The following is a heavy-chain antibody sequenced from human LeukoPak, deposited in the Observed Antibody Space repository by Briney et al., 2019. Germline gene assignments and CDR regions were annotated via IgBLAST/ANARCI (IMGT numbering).Heavy chain of an antibody. V-gene: IGHV4-59*01. J-gene: IGHJ5*02. CDR2: IYYSGDT. D-gene: IGHD3-3*01. Sequence: SETLSLTCTVSGGSMTGYYWIWIRQPPGKGLEWIGYIYYSGDTNYNPSLKSRATISVDTSKNQFSLKLSSVTAADTAVYYCARGGYDFWSGAKYNWFDPWGQGTLVTVSS. CDR3: ARGGYDFWSGAKYNWFDP. CDR1: GGSMTGYY.